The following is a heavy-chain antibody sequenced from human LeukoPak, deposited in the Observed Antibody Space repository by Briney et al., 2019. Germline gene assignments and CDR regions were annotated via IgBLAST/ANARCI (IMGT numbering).Heavy chain of an antibody. V-gene: IGHV3-7*01. J-gene: IGHJ2*01. D-gene: IGHD3/OR15-3a*01. Sequence: GGSLRLSCAASGFTFGSYCMNWVRQAPGKGLEWVANIKQDGSEKYYVDSVKGRFTISRDNAKNSLYLQMNSLRAEDTAVYYCARRTDSTSWYFGLWGRGTLVTVSS. CDR1: GFTFGSYC. CDR3: ARRTDSTSWYFGL. CDR2: IKQDGSEK.